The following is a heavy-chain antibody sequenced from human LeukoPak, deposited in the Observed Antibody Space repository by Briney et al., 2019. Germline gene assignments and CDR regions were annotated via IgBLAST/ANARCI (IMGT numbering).Heavy chain of an antibody. D-gene: IGHD5-12*01. V-gene: IGHV4-38-2*01. CDR1: GYSINSGYC. CDR2: IYHSGST. Sequence: PSETLSLTCAVSGYSINSGYCWGWIRQPPGKGLEWMGSIYHSGSTYYNPSLKSRVTISVDTSKNQFSLKLSSVTAADTAVYYCARVATTTNPPQRPFDYWGQGTLVTVSS. J-gene: IGHJ4*02. CDR3: ARVATTTNPPQRPFDY.